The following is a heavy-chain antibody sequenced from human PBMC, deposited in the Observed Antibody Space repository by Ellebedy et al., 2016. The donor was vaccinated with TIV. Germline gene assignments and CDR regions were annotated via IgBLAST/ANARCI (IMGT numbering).Heavy chain of an antibody. CDR3: ARCVVAHAAFDI. CDR2: ISGSRSYI. CDR1: GFTFSTYS. J-gene: IGHJ3*02. D-gene: IGHD2-15*01. Sequence: PGGSLRLSCAASGFTFSTYSMNWVRQAPGKGLEWVSSISGSRSYIYYADSVKGRFTISRDNAKNSLYLQMNSLRGEDTAVYYCARCVVAHAAFDIWGQGIMVTVSS. V-gene: IGHV3-21*01.